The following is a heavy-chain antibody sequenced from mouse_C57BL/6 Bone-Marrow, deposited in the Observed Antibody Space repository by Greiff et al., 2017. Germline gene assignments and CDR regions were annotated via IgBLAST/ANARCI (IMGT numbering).Heavy chain of an antibody. V-gene: IGHV1-61*01. CDR1: GYTFTSYW. D-gene: IGHD2-5*01. J-gene: IGHJ4*01. CDR3: ARRRAYYSNYDAMDY. CDR2: IYPSDSET. Sequence: QVQLQQPGAELVRPGSSVKLSCKASGYTFTSYWMDWVKQRPGQGLEWIGNIYPSDSETHYNQKFKDKATLTVDKSSSTAYMQLSSLTSEDSAVSYCARRRAYYSNYDAMDYWGQGTSVTVSS.